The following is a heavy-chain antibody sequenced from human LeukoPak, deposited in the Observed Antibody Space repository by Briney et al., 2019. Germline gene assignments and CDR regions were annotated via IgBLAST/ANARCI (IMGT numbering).Heavy chain of an antibody. D-gene: IGHD3-22*01. CDR1: GFTFSSYE. CDR3: ARVKSSGYYYGLDY. Sequence: PGGSLRLSCAASGFTFSSYEMNWVRQAPGKGLEWLSYISSSGSAIYYADSVKGRFTISRDNAKNSLYLQMISLRAEDTAVYYCARVKSSGYYYGLDYWGQGTLVTVSS. CDR2: ISSSGSAI. J-gene: IGHJ4*02. V-gene: IGHV3-48*03.